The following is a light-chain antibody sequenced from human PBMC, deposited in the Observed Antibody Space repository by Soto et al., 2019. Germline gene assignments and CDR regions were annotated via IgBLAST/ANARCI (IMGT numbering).Light chain of an antibody. CDR2: EVT. J-gene: IGLJ1*01. V-gene: IGLV2-14*01. CDR1: SSDVGGYNS. CDR3: TSYTPNITLGSV. Sequence: QSALTQPASVSGSPGQSITISCTGTSSDVGGYNSVSWYQQHPGKAPKLIIYEVTNRPSGVSSRFSASKSDNTASLTISGLQAEDEADYYCTSYTPNITLGSVFGTGTKVTVL.